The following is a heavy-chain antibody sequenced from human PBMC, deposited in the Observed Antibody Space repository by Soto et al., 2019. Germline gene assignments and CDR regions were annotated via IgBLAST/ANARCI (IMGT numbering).Heavy chain of an antibody. V-gene: IGHV3-21*01. Sequence: GGSLRLSCAASGFTFSSYSMNWVRQAPGKGLEWASSISSSSSYIYYADSVKGRFTISRDNAKNSLYLQMNSLRAEDTAVYYCARGVVVPAASPLYYYYGMDVWGQGTTVTVSS. CDR2: ISSSSSYI. CDR1: GFTFSSYS. J-gene: IGHJ6*02. D-gene: IGHD2-2*01. CDR3: ARGVVVPAASPLYYYYGMDV.